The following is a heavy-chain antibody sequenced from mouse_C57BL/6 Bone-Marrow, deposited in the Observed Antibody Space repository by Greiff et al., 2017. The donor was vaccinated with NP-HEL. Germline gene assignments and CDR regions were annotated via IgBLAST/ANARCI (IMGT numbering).Heavy chain of an antibody. CDR2: INPSSGYT. J-gene: IGHJ3*01. CDR3: GRRDDGSGPAWFAF. Sequence: VQLQQSGAELAKPGASVKLSCTASGYTFTSYWMHWVKQRPGQGLEWIGYINPSSGYTKYNQKFKDKATWTADKSSSTAYMQLSSLTYDDSAVYYCGRRDDGSGPAWFAFWGQGTLVTVSA. D-gene: IGHD1-1*01. CDR1: GYTFTSYW. V-gene: IGHV1-7*01.